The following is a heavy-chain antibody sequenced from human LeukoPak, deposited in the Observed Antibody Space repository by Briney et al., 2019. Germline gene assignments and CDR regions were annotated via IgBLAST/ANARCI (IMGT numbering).Heavy chain of an antibody. V-gene: IGHV4-61*01. CDR1: GGSVSSGSYY. J-gene: IGHJ6*02. CDR3: VRDLVATIDHYYYGMDV. CDR2: IYNGVRT. D-gene: IGHD5-12*01. Sequence: SETPSLTCIVSGGSVSSGSYYWSWIRQPPGKGLEWIGYIYNGVRTNYNPSLKSRVTISVDTSKNQLSLKLSSVTAADTAVYFCVRDLVATIDHYYYGMDVWGQGTTVTVSS.